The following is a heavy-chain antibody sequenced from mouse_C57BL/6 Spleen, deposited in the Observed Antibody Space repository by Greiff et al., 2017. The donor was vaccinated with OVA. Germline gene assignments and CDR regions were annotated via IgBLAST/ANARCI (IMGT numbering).Heavy chain of an antibody. V-gene: IGHV1-53*01. CDR2: INPSNGGT. J-gene: IGHJ3*01. Sequence: QVQLKQPGPELVKPGASVKLSCKASGYTFTSYWMHWVKQRPGQGLEWIGNINPSNGGTNYNEKFKSKATLTVDKSSSTAYMQLSSLTSEDSAVYYCARSGPTMVTSPAYWGQGTLVTVSA. CDR1: GYTFTSYW. CDR3: ARSGPTMVTSPAY. D-gene: IGHD2-9*01.